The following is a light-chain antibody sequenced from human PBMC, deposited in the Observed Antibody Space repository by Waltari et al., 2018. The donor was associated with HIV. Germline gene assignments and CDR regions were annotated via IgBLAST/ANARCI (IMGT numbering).Light chain of an antibody. Sequence: QSALTQPASVSGSPGPSITLSCTGTSSDIGSSNYVSWYQQNPGTAPKLVIYEVNNRPSGISNRFSGSKSGTTASLTISGLQTEDEAHYYCSSFTTSNTLLFGGGTKVTVL. CDR1: SSDIGSSNY. J-gene: IGLJ2*01. CDR2: EVN. V-gene: IGLV2-14*01. CDR3: SSFTTSNTLL.